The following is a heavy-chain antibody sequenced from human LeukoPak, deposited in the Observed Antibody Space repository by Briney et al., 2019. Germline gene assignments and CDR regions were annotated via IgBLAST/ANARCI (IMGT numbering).Heavy chain of an antibody. J-gene: IGHJ1*01. CDR1: GFTFRNYA. CDR2: ITGSGGTT. CDR3: GKDPNGDYVGAFDFQR. V-gene: IGHV3-23*01. D-gene: IGHD4-17*01. Sequence: SGGSLRLSCAASGFTFRNYAVVWVRQAPGKGLEWVPAITGSGGTTYYADSVRGRFTIYRDDSKNTLYLQMNSLRGEDTAVYYCGKDPNGDYVGAFDFQRWGQGTLVTVSS.